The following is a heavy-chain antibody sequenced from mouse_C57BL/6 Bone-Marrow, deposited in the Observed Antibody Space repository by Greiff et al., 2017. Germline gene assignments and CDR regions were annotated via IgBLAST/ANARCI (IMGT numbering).Heavy chain of an antibody. J-gene: IGHJ2*01. D-gene: IGHD1-1*02. CDR1: GYTFTDYY. V-gene: IGHV1-19*01. CDR2: INPYNGGT. Sequence: EVQLQQSGPVLVKPGASVKMSCKASGYTFTDYYMNWVKQSHGKSLEWIGVINPYNGGTSYNQKFKGKATLTVDKSSSTAYMELNSLTSEDSAVYCCSRRGGRDYFDYWGQGTTLTVSS. CDR3: SRRGGRDYFDY.